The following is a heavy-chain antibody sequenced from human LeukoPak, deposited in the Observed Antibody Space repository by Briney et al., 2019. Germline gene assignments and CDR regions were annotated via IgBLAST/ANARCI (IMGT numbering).Heavy chain of an antibody. CDR1: GFTFSTYS. V-gene: IGHV3-48*01. J-gene: IGHJ6*02. CDR2: ISSSSSTI. D-gene: IGHD3-3*01. Sequence: GGSLRLSCAASGFTFSTYSMNWVRQAPGKGLEWVSYISSSSSTIYYADSVKGRFTISRDNAKNSLYLQMNSLRAEDTAVYYCARDGVLRFLEWLFMGMDVWGQGTTVTVSS. CDR3: ARDGVLRFLEWLFMGMDV.